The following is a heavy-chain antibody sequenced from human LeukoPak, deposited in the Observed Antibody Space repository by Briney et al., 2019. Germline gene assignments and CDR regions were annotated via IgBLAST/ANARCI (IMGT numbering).Heavy chain of an antibody. V-gene: IGHV4-34*01. CDR1: GGSFSGYY. Sequence: SETLSLTCAVYGGSFSGYYWSWIRQPPGKGLEWIGEINHNGSTNYNPSLKSRVTISVDTSKNQFSLKLSSVTAADTAVYYCARLGGLRLGELSSFDYWGQGTLVTVSS. CDR2: INHNGST. CDR3: ARLGGLRLGELSSFDY. J-gene: IGHJ4*02. D-gene: IGHD3-16*02.